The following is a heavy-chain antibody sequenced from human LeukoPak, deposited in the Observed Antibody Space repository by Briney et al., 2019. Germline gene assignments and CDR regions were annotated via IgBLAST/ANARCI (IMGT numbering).Heavy chain of an antibody. CDR2: IYYSGST. J-gene: IGHJ3*02. CDR1: GGSISSYY. Sequence: PSETLSLTCTVSGGSISSYYWSWIRQPPGKGLEWVGYIYYSGSTNYNPSLKSRVTISVDTSKNQFSLKLSSVTAADTAVYYCARVFDAFDIWGQGTMVTVSS. CDR3: ARVFDAFDI. V-gene: IGHV4-59*08.